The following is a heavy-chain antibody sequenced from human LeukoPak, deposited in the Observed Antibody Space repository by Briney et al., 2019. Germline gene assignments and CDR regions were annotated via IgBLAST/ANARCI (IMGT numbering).Heavy chain of an antibody. D-gene: IGHD1-26*01. CDR1: GYTLTELS. J-gene: IGHJ4*02. V-gene: IGHV1-24*01. CDR2: FDPEDGET. Sequence: ASVKVSCKVSGYTLTELSMHWVRQAPGKGLEWMGGFDPEDGETIYAQKFQGRVTMTEDTSTDTAYMELGSLRSEDTAVYYCATDPPGGSYGEFDYWGQGTLVTVSS. CDR3: ATDPPGGSYGEFDY.